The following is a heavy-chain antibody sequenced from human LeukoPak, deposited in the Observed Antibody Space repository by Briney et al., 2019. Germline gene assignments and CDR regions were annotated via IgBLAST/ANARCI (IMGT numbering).Heavy chain of an antibody. V-gene: IGHV3-48*01. J-gene: IGHJ4*02. CDR3: AKDRPTWPIDY. CDR2: ISTSSYTI. Sequence: GGSLRLSCAASGFTLSSYNMNWVRQAPGKGLEWVSYISTSSYTIYYADSVKGRFTISRDNAKNSLYLRMNSLRAEDTAVYYCAKDRPTWPIDYWGQGTLVTVSS. CDR1: GFTLSSYN. D-gene: IGHD5-12*01.